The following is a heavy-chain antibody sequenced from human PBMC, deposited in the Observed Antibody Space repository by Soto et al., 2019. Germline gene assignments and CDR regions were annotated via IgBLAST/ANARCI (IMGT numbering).Heavy chain of an antibody. D-gene: IGHD6-13*01. CDR3: ARIIAADGGRRYFDL. CDR1: GFTFSDYY. Sequence: QVQLVESGGGLVKPGGSLRLSCAASGFTFSDYYMRWIRQAPGKGLEWISYINSSSSYTNYADSVKGRFTISRDNAKNSLYLQMNSLRAEDTAVYYCARIIAADGGRRYFDLWGRASLVTVSS. J-gene: IGHJ2*01. CDR2: INSSSSYT. V-gene: IGHV3-11*05.